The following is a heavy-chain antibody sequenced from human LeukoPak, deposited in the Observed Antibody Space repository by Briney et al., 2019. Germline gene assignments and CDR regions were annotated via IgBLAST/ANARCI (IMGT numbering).Heavy chain of an antibody. V-gene: IGHV4-30-2*01. J-gene: IGHJ5*02. D-gene: IGHD6-13*01. CDR1: GGSISRGGYS. CDR3: ARGRYIAAAGPINWFDP. CDR2: IYHSGST. Sequence: SETLSLTCAVSGGSISRGGYSWSWIRQPPGKGLEWIGYIYHSGSTYYNPSLKSRVTISVDRSKNQFSLKLSSVTAADTAVYYCARGRYIAAAGPINWFDPWGQGTLVTVSS.